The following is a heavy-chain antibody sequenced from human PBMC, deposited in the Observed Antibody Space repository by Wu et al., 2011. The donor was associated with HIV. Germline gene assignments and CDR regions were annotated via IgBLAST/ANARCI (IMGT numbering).Heavy chain of an antibody. D-gene: IGHD1-26*01. V-gene: IGHV1-18*01. CDR2: ISAYNGNT. Sequence: EVKKDLGPSVKVVLQGFWLHLYQLWYQLGATGPGQGLEWMGWISAYNGNTNYAQKLQGRVTMTTDTSTSTAYMELRSLRSDDTAVYYCARERASGSYYPDAFDIWGQGTMVTVSS. CDR1: LHLYQLW. J-gene: IGHJ3*02. CDR3: ARERASGSYYPDAFDI.